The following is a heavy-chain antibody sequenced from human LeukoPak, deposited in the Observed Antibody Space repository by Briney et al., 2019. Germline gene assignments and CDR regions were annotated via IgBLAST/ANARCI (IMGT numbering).Heavy chain of an antibody. Sequence: QPGGSLRPSCAASGFTFSSYAMTWVRQAPGKGLKWVSAISGSGVSTYYADSVKGRFTISRNNSKNTLYLQMNSLRAEDTAVYYCAKDQGIAVAGEFDYWGQGTLVTVSS. D-gene: IGHD6-13*01. J-gene: IGHJ4*02. V-gene: IGHV3-23*01. CDR1: GFTFSSYA. CDR3: AKDQGIAVAGEFDY. CDR2: ISGSGVST.